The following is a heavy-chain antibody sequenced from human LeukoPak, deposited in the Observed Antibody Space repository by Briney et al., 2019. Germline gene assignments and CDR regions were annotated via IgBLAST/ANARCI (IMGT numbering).Heavy chain of an antibody. CDR3: AIQMTMIVVVPYFDY. CDR2: ISSSGATK. J-gene: IGHJ4*02. CDR1: GFTFQDYY. Sequence: GGSLRLSCEASGFTFQDYYMSWIRQAPGKGLEWVSFISSSGATKYYADSVRGRFTTSRDNAKNSVYLDMNSLREDDTAVYYCAIQMTMIVVVPYFDYWGQGIPVTVSP. D-gene: IGHD3-22*01. V-gene: IGHV3-11*04.